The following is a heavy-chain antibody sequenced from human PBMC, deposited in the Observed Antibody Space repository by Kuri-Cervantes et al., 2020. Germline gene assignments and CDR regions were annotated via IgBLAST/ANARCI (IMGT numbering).Heavy chain of an antibody. V-gene: IGHV4-34*01. D-gene: IGHD6-13*01. CDR3: ARHPSIYEIAAAGTEEFDI. Sequence: SQTLSLTCAVYGGSFSGYYWSWIRQPPGKGLEWIGEINHSGSSNYNPSLKSRVTISVDTSKNQFSLKLSSVTAADTAVYYCARHPSIYEIAAAGTEEFDIWGQGTMVTVSS. CDR1: GGSFSGYY. J-gene: IGHJ3*02. CDR2: INHSGSS.